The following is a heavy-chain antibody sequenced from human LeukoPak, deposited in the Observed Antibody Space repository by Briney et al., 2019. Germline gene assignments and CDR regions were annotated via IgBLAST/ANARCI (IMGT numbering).Heavy chain of an antibody. CDR3: AREPVYYGSGTFDY. CDR2: ISSSSSYI. V-gene: IGHV3-21*01. CDR1: GFTFSSYG. J-gene: IGHJ4*02. Sequence: GGSLRLSCAASGFTFSSYGMGWVRQAPGKGLEWVSSISSSSSYIYYADSVKGRFTISRDNAKNSLYLQMNSLRAEDTAVYYCAREPVYYGSGTFDYWGQGTLVTVSS. D-gene: IGHD3-10*01.